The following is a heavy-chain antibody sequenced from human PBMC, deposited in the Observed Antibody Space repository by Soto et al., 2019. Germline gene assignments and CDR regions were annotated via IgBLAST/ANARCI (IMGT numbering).Heavy chain of an antibody. CDR1: GGSISSYY. D-gene: IGHD5-18*01. CDR2: IYYSGST. Sequence: ETLSLTCTVSGGSISSYYWSWIRQPPGKGLEWIGYIYYSGSTNYNPSLKSRVTISVDTSKNQFSLKLSSVTAADTAVYYCAREKTGYSYGYYFDYWGQGTLVTVSS. V-gene: IGHV4-59*01. CDR3: AREKTGYSYGYYFDY. J-gene: IGHJ4*02.